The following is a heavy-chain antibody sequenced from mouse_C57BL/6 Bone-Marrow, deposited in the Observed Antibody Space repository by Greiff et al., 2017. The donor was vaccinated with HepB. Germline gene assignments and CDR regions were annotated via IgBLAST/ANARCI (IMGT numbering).Heavy chain of an antibody. J-gene: IGHJ4*01. Sequence: VQLQQSGAELVRPGASVKLSCTASGFNFKDDYMHWVKQRPEQGLEWIGWIDPEDGDTEYASKFQGKATITADTSSNTAYLQLSSLTSEDTAVYYCTAILTLNYYYLDDWGQGTSVTVSS. CDR1: GFNFKDDY. CDR3: TAILTLNYYYLDD. CDR2: IDPEDGDT. V-gene: IGHV14-4*01.